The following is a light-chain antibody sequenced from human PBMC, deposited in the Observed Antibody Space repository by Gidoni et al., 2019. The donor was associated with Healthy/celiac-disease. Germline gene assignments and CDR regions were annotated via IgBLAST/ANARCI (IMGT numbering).Light chain of an antibody. CDR3: QSYDSSLSGSGV. J-gene: IGLJ2*01. CDR2: GNS. Sequence: QSVLTQPPSVSGAPGQRVTISCPGRSSNIGAGYDVHWYQHLPGTAPKLLIYGNSNRPSGVPDRFSGSKSGTSASLAITGLQAEDEADYYCQSYDSSLSGSGVFGGGTKLTVL. V-gene: IGLV1-40*01. CDR1: SSNIGAGYD.